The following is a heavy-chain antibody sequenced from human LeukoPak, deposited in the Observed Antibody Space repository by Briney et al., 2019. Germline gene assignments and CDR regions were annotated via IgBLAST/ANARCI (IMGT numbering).Heavy chain of an antibody. V-gene: IGHV3-23*01. J-gene: IGHJ4*02. Sequence: GGSLRLSCAASGFTFSIHVMSWVRQAPGKGLEWVSAVSGGGDRTYYADSVKGRFTISRDNSKNTLYLQVDGLRAEDTAVYYCAKPALVRGVFKYHFDYWGQGTLVTVSP. CDR2: VSGGGDRT. CDR1: GFTFSIHV. D-gene: IGHD3-10*01. CDR3: AKPALVRGVFKYHFDY.